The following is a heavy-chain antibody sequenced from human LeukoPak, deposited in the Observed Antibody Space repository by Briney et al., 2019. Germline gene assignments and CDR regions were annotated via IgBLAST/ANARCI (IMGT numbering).Heavy chain of an antibody. CDR2: IYYSGTT. D-gene: IGHD2/OR15-2a*01. V-gene: IGHV4-39*01. J-gene: IGHJ4*02. CDR1: GGSISSSGYY. Sequence: KPSETLSLTCTVSGGSISSSGYYWGWIRQPPGKGLEWIGSIYYSGTTYYNPSLKSRITISVDTSKNQFSLKLSSVTAADTAVYYCARASAQLLRGVDYWGQGTLVTVSS. CDR3: ARASAQLLRGVDY.